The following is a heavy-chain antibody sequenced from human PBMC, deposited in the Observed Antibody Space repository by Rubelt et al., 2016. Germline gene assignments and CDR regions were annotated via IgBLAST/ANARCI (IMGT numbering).Heavy chain of an antibody. V-gene: IGHV3-21*02. CDR1: GFTFSSYW. D-gene: IGHD5-24*01. CDR2: ISSSSSYI. Sequence: EVQLVESGGGLVQPGGSLRLSCAASGFTFSSYWMHWVRQAPGKGLEWVSSISSSSSYIYYADSVKGRFTIARDNAKNALYLQMNSLRAEDTAVYYCARDLGRNYPDFDYWGQGTLVTVSS. CDR3: ARDLGRNYPDFDY. J-gene: IGHJ4*02.